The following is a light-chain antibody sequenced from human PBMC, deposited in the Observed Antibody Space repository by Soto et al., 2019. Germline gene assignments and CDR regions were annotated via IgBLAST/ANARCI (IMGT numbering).Light chain of an antibody. J-gene: IGKJ5*01. V-gene: IGKV1-9*01. CDR1: QGISSY. CDR3: QQLNSYPIT. Sequence: DTQLTQSPSFLSASVGDRVTITCRASQGISSYLAWYQQKPGKAPNLLIHAASTLQSGVPSRFSGSGSGTEFTLTISSLQPEDFATYYCQQLNSYPITLGQGTRLEIK. CDR2: AAS.